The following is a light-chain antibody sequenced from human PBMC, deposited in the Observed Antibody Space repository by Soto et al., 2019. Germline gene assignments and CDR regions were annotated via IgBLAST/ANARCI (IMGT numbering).Light chain of an antibody. CDR1: NIGGKS. Sequence: SYVLTQPPSVSVAPGETATITCGGDNIGGKSVHWYQRKPGQAPLLIIYNDGDRPSGIPERFSGSNSGNTATLTVSRVEAGDEADYYCQVWGSNADPYVVFGGGTKLTVL. CDR3: QVWGSNADPYVV. V-gene: IGLV3-21*04. CDR2: NDG. J-gene: IGLJ2*01.